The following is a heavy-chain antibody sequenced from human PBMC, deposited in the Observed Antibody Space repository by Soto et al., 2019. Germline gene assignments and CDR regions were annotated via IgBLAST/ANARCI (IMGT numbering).Heavy chain of an antibody. CDR2: IYYSGST. D-gene: IGHD3-22*01. CDR1: GGSISSSSYY. V-gene: IGHV4-39*02. CDR3: ARDQAGYYDSSGYYYSGMDV. J-gene: IGHJ6*02. Sequence: SETLSLTCTVSGGSISSSSYYWGWIRQPPGKGLEWIGRIYYSGSTYYNPSLKSRVTISVDTSKNQFSPKLSSVTAADTAVYYCARDQAGYYDSSGYYYSGMDVWGQGTTVTVSS.